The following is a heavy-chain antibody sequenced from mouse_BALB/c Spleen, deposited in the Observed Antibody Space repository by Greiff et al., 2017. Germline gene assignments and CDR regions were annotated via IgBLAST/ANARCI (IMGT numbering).Heavy chain of an antibody. J-gene: IGHJ3*01. CDR1: GYTFTDYN. Sequence: VQLKESGPELVKPGASVKISCKASGYTFTDYNMHWVKQSHGKSLEWIGYIYPYNGGTGYNQKFKSKATLTVDNSSSTAYMELRSLTSEDSAVYYCARSDYYGSSPFAYWGQGTLVTVSA. CDR2: IYPYNGGT. CDR3: ARSDYYGSSPFAY. D-gene: IGHD1-1*01. V-gene: IGHV1S29*02.